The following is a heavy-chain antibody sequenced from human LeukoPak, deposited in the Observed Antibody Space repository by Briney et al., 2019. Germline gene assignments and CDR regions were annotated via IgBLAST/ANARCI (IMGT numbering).Heavy chain of an antibody. Sequence: SGGSLRLSCAASGFTFSSYSMNWVRQAPGKGLEWVSYISSSSSTIYYADSVKGRFTISRDNAKNSLYLQMNSLRAEDTAVYYCARERRGDILTGNWFDPWGQGTLVTVSS. J-gene: IGHJ5*02. CDR1: GFTFSSYS. V-gene: IGHV3-48*04. CDR2: ISSSSSTI. D-gene: IGHD3-9*01. CDR3: ARERRGDILTGNWFDP.